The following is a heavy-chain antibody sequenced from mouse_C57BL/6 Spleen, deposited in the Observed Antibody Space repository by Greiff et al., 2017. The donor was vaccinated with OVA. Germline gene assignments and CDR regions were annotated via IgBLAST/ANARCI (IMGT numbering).Heavy chain of an antibody. CDR1: GYTFTSYW. V-gene: IGHV1-64*01. CDR3: ARHGSSYDYFDY. CDR2: IHPNSGST. D-gene: IGHD1-1*01. J-gene: IGHJ2*01. Sequence: QVQLQQPGAELVKPGASVKLSCKASGYTFTSYWMHWVKQRPGQGLEWIGMIHPNSGSTNYNEKFKGKSTLTVDKSSSTAYMQLSSLTSEDSAVYYCARHGSSYDYFDYWGQGTTLTVSS.